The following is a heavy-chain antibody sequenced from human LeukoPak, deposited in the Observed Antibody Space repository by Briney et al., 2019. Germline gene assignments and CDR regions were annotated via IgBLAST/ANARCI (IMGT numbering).Heavy chain of an antibody. CDR2: IFHSGST. CDR1: GGSIKSHF. V-gene: IGHV4-59*11. Sequence: NSSETLSLTCTVSGGSIKSHFWSWVRQPPGKRLEWIGYIFHSGSTNYNPSLKSRVTISVDTSKNQFSLKLSSVTAADTAVYYCARVSPQWLAFDYWGQGTLVTVSS. CDR3: ARVSPQWLAFDY. D-gene: IGHD6-19*01. J-gene: IGHJ4*02.